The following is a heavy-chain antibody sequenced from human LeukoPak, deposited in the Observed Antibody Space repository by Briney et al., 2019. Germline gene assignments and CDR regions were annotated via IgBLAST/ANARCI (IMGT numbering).Heavy chain of an antibody. V-gene: IGHV4-39*02. J-gene: IGHJ4*02. Sequence: SETLSLTCTVSGDSISSSSYYWGWIRQPPGKRLEFIGSVCYSGSTQYSPSLNSRVTISVDTSKNQFSLRLNSVTAADTAVYYCARDQTTVTTGGFDYWGQGTLVTVSS. D-gene: IGHD4-17*01. CDR1: GDSISSSSYY. CDR3: ARDQTTVTTGGFDY. CDR2: VCYSGST.